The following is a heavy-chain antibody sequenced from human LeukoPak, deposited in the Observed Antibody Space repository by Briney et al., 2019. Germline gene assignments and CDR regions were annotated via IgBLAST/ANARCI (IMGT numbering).Heavy chain of an antibody. V-gene: IGHV4-39*01. CDR3: ARTLRIAAATYPFDP. D-gene: IGHD6-13*01. Sequence: PSETLSLTCTVSGGSISSSSYYWGWIRQPPGKGLEWIGSIYYSGSTYYNPSLKSRVTISVDTSKNQFSLKLNSVTAADTAVYYCARTLRIAAATYPFDPWGQGTLVTVSS. CDR2: IYYSGST. CDR1: GGSISSSSYY. J-gene: IGHJ5*02.